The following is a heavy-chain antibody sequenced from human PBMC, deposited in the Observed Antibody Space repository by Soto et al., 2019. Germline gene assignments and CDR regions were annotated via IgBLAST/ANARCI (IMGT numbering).Heavy chain of an antibody. V-gene: IGHV4-59*01. CDR2: IYYSGST. Sequence: SETLSLTCTVSGGSISGYYWNWIRQPPGKGLEWIGYIYYSGSTNYNPSLKSRVTISVDTSKNQFSLKLSSVTAADTAVYYCAREGLTGTIGVYYYYALDVSGQGTTVPVS. CDR1: GGSISGYY. D-gene: IGHD1-7*01. J-gene: IGHJ6*02. CDR3: AREGLTGTIGVYYYYALDV.